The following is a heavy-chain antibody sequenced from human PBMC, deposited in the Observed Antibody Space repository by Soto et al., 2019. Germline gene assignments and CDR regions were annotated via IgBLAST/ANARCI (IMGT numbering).Heavy chain of an antibody. D-gene: IGHD2-2*01. CDR2: ISAYNGNT. V-gene: IGHV1-18*01. CDR3: ARDEWLGYCSSTSCPTGYYYGMDV. Sequence: QVQLVQSGAEVKKPGASVKVSCKASGYTFTSYGISWVRQAPGQGLEWMGWISAYNGNTNYAQKLQGRVTMTTDTSTSTAYMELRSLRSDDTAVYYCARDEWLGYCSSTSCPTGYYYGMDVWGQGTTVTVSS. CDR1: GYTFTSYG. J-gene: IGHJ6*02.